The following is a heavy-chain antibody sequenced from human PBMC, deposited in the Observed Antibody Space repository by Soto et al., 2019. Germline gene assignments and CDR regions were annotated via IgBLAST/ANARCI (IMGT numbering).Heavy chain of an antibody. Sequence: SETLPLTCTVSGGTISSNGYYWGWIRQPPGKGLEWIGNIHYSGSTYYDSSLKTRVTISVDTSKNQFSLKLSSVTAADTAVFYCASQHYYDSSGHDVGYWGQGTLVTVSS. J-gene: IGHJ4*02. V-gene: IGHV4-39*01. CDR1: GGTISSNGYY. D-gene: IGHD3-22*01. CDR2: IHYSGST. CDR3: ASQHYYDSSGHDVGY.